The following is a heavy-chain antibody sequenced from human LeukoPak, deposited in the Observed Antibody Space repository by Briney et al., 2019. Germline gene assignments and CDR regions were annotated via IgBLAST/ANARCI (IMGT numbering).Heavy chain of an antibody. CDR2: INHSGST. V-gene: IGHV4-34*01. CDR1: GGSFTDYF. Sequence: PSETLSLTCAVYGGSFTDYFLSWIRQPPGKGLEWLGEINHSGSTNYNPSLKSRVTISMDSSKNQFSLKLSSVTAADTAVYYCARGGNCRTTNCLLDPRGQGTLVTVSS. D-gene: IGHD2-2*01. J-gene: IGHJ5*02. CDR3: ARGGNCRTTNCLLDP.